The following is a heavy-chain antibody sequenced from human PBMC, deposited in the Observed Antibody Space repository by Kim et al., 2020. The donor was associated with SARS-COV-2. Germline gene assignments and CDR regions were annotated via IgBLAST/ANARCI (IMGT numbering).Heavy chain of an antibody. CDR3: AVIPSRSRYSSGWDGNY. Sequence: SETLSLTCAVYGGSFSGYYWSWIRQPPGKGLEWIGEINHSGSTNYNPSLKSRVTISVDTSKNQFSLKLSSVTAADTAVYYCAVIPSRSRYSSGWDGNYWGQGTLVTVSS. CDR1: GGSFSGYY. J-gene: IGHJ4*02. CDR2: INHSGST. D-gene: IGHD6-19*01. V-gene: IGHV4-34*01.